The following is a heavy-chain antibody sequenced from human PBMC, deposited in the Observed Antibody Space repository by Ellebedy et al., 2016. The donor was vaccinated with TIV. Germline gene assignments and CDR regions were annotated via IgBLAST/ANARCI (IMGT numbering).Heavy chain of an antibody. D-gene: IGHD3-9*01. V-gene: IGHV4-59*01. CDR2: IYYNGST. CDR3: ARDRGGDYDILTGYYYWYYFDY. CDR1: GGSISSYY. Sequence: SETLSLTCTVSGGSISSYYWSWIRQPPGMGLEWIGYIYYNGSTNYNPSLKSRITISVDTSKNQFSLTLSSVTAADTAVYYCARDRGGDYDILTGYYYWYYFDYWGQGTLVTVSS. J-gene: IGHJ4*02.